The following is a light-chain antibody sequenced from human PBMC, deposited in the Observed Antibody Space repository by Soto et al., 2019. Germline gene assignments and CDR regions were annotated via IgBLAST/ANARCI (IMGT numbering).Light chain of an antibody. J-gene: IGKJ5*01. Sequence: EIVMTQSPATLSVSPGERATLSCRASRSVSSNLAWYQQKPGQAPRLLMYGASTRAAGIPARFSGSGSGTDFTLTISSLEPEDFAIYYCQQRQYWPPITFGQGTRLEIK. CDR2: GAS. CDR1: RSVSSN. CDR3: QQRQYWPPIT. V-gene: IGKV3D-15*01.